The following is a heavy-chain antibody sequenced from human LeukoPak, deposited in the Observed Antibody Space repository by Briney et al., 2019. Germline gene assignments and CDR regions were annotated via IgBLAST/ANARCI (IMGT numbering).Heavy chain of an antibody. D-gene: IGHD3-3*01. Sequence: SETLSLTCAVSGGSISSGGYSWSWIRQPPGKGLEWIGYIYHSGSTYYNPSLKSRVTISVDRSKNRFSLKLSSVTAADTAVYYCARTSGSGYYTNWFDPWGQGTLVTVSS. CDR3: ARTSGSGYYTNWFDP. V-gene: IGHV4-30-2*02. CDR1: GGSISSGGYS. CDR2: IYHSGST. J-gene: IGHJ5*02.